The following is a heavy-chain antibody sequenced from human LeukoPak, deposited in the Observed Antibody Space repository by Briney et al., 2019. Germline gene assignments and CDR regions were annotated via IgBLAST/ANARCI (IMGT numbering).Heavy chain of an antibody. Sequence: SETLSLTCAVYGGSFSGYYWSWIRQPPGKGLEWIGEINHSGSTNYNPSLKSRVTISVDTSKNQFSLKLSSVTAADTAVYYCARGIHGSSGYFGYYFDYWGQGTLVTVSS. CDR2: INHSGST. CDR1: GGSFSGYY. D-gene: IGHD3-22*01. V-gene: IGHV4-34*01. CDR3: ARGIHGSSGYFGYYFDY. J-gene: IGHJ4*02.